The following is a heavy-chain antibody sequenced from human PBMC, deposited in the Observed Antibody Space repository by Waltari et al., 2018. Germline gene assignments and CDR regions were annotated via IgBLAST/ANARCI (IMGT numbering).Heavy chain of an antibody. J-gene: IGHJ6*02. V-gene: IGHV4-61*09. D-gene: IGHD6-13*01. CDR1: GGPLSGGRTN. Sequence: QVQLQESGPGLVKPSQPLSHTCTVSGGPLSGGRTNRSGTWQPAGKGLEWIGYIDPSGSTNYNPSLKSRVTISVDTSKNQFSLKLSSVTAADTAVYYCARVPAAGNYGMDVWGQGTTVTVSS. CDR3: ARVPAAGNYGMDV. CDR2: IDPSGST.